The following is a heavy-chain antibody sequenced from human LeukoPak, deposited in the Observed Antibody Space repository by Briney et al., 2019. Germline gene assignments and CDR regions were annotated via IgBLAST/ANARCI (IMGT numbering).Heavy chain of an antibody. CDR1: GGSISSYY. V-gene: IGHV4-4*07. D-gene: IGHD4-17*01. CDR2: IYTSGST. CDR3: ARDLFGDLRSDDAFDI. J-gene: IGHJ3*02. Sequence: PSETLSLTCTVSGGSISSYYWSWIRQPAGKGLEWIGCIYTSGSTNYNPYLKSRVTMSVDTSKNQFSLNLSSVTAADTAVYYCARDLFGDLRSDDAFDIWGQGTMVTVSS.